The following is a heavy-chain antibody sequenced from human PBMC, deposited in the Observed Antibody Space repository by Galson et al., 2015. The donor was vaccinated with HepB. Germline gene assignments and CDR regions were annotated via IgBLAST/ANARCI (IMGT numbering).Heavy chain of an antibody. CDR2: ISGSGGST. CDR3: AKFEVRYPLWRSYFDY. Sequence: SLRLSCAASGFTFSSYAMSWVRQAPGKGLEWVSAISGSGGSTYYADSVKGRFTISRDNSKNTLYLQMNSLRAEDTAVYYCAKFEVRYPLWRSYFDYWGQGTLVTVSS. D-gene: IGHD2-21*01. V-gene: IGHV3-23*01. J-gene: IGHJ4*02. CDR1: GFTFSSYA.